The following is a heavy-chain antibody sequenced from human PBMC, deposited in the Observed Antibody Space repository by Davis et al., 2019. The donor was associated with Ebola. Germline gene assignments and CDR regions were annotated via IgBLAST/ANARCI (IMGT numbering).Heavy chain of an antibody. D-gene: IGHD2/OR15-2a*01. Sequence: PSETLSLTCTVSGGSISGYYWSWIRQSAGKGLEWIGRIYTDGSTNYNPSLKSRVTMSVDTSENQLSLKLSSVTAADTAVYYCARVGGYYPKYYFDYWGQGTLVTVSS. J-gene: IGHJ4*02. CDR2: IYTDGST. CDR1: GGSISGYY. CDR3: ARVGGYYPKYYFDY. V-gene: IGHV4-4*07.